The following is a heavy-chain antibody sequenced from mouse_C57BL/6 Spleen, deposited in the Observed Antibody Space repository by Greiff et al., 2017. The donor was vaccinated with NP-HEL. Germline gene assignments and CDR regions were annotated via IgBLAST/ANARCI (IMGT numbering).Heavy chain of an antibody. CDR3: ASWALITTVVATGGCFDY. CDR2: IDPKSGGT. J-gene: IGHJ2*01. V-gene: IGHV1-72*01. CDR1: GYTFTSYW. D-gene: IGHD1-1*01. Sequence: VQLQQPGAELVKPGASVKLSCKASGYTFTSYWMHWVKQRPGRGLEWIGRIDPKSGGTKYNEKFKSKATLTVDKPSSTAYLQLSSLTSESSAVYYCASWALITTVVATGGCFDYWGQGTTLTVSS.